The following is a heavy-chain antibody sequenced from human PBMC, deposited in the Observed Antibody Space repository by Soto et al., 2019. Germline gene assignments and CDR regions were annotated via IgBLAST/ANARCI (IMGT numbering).Heavy chain of an antibody. D-gene: IGHD2-2*01. Sequence: ASVKVSCKASGYTFTSYGISWVRQAPGQGLEWMGWISAYNGNTNYAQKLQGIVTMTTDTSTSTAYMELRSLRSDDTAVYYCARVYCSSTSCHPHYYYYYGMDVWGQGTTVTVST. J-gene: IGHJ6*01. CDR3: ARVYCSSTSCHPHYYYYYGMDV. CDR1: GYTFTSYG. V-gene: IGHV1-18*01. CDR2: ISAYNGNT.